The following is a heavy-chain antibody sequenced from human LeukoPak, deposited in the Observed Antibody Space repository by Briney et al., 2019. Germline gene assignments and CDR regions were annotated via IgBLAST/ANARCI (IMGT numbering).Heavy chain of an antibody. D-gene: IGHD3-3*01. V-gene: IGHV1-8*01. Sequence: ASVQVSCKASGYTFTSYDINWVRQATGQGLEWMGWMNPNSGNTGYAQKFQGRVTMTRNTSISTAYIELSSLRSEDTAVYYCARELAYRTIFGVVNRYYYYGMDVWGQGTTVTVSS. CDR3: ARELAYRTIFGVVNRYYYYGMDV. CDR1: GYTFTSYD. CDR2: MNPNSGNT. J-gene: IGHJ6*02.